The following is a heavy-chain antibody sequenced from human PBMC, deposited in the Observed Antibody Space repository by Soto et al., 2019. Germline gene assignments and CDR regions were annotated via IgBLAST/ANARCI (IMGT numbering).Heavy chain of an antibody. J-gene: IGHJ3*02. CDR2: IYYSGST. CDR3: ARGSGGLDAFDI. Sequence: SETLSLTCTVSGGSISGYYWSWIRQPPGKGLEWIGYIYYSGSTSYNPSLKSRVTLSVDTSKNQFSLKLASVTAADTAVYYCARGSGGLDAFDIWGQGTMVTVSS. CDR1: GGSISGYY. V-gene: IGHV4-59*01.